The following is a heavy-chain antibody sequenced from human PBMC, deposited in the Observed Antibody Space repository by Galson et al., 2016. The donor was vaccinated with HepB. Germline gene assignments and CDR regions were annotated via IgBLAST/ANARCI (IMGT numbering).Heavy chain of an antibody. CDR3: ASLLDGSGTYYAFNI. D-gene: IGHD3-10*01. CDR1: GYTFTDYY. Sequence: SVKVSCKASGYTFTDYYINWVRQAPGQGLEWMGWINPNTGGTNYAQKFHGRVTVARDTSISTAYMELRRLRSDDTAGYYCASLLDGSGTYYAFNIWGQGTMVTFSS. J-gene: IGHJ3*02. V-gene: IGHV1-2*02. CDR2: INPNTGGT.